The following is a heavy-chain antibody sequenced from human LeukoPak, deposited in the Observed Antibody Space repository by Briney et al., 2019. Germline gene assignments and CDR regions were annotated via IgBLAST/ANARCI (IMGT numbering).Heavy chain of an antibody. CDR3: TRGRGQLLLRRLDYGMDV. V-gene: IGHV6-1*01. D-gene: IGHD2-2*01. J-gene: IGHJ6*02. CDR1: GDSVSSNSAA. Sequence: SQTLSLTCAISGDSVSSNSAAWNWIRQSPSRGLEWLGRTYYRSKWYNDYAVSVKSRITINPDTSKNQFSLQLNSVTPEDTAMYYCTRGRGQLLLRRLDYGMDVWGQGTTVTVSS. CDR2: TYYRSKWYN.